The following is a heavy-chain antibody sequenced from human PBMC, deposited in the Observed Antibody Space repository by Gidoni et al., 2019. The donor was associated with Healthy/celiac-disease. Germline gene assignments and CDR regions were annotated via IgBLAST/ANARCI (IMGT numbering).Heavy chain of an antibody. CDR2: ISGSGGST. CDR1: GFTFRSYA. D-gene: IGHD6-13*01. CDR3: AKVVSSWYGSAYYFDY. Sequence: EVQLLESGGGLVQPGGSLRLSCAASGFTFRSYAMSWVRQAPGKGLEWVSAISGSGGSTYYADSVKGRFTISSDNSKNTLYLQMNSLRAEDTAVYYCAKVVSSWYGSAYYFDYWGQGTLVTVSS. J-gene: IGHJ4*02. V-gene: IGHV3-23*01.